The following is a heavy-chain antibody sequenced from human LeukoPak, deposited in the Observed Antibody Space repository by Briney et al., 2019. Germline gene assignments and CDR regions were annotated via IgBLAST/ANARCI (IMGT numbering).Heavy chain of an antibody. CDR2: INQDGSEK. CDR1: GFNFNSKW. CDR3: ADPPSDF. Sequence: GGSLRLSCATSGFNFNSKWMTWVRQAPGKGLEWVANINQDGSEKYHGDPVKGRFTISRDNAKSSLFLEMSSLRAEDTAVYYCADPPSDFWGQGTLVAVSS. J-gene: IGHJ4*02. V-gene: IGHV3-7*01.